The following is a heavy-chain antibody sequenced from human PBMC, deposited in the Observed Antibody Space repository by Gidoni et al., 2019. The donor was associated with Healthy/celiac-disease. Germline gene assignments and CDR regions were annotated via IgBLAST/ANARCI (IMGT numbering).Heavy chain of an antibody. Sequence: QVQLQQWGAGLLKPSETLSLTCAVSGGSFSGYYWSWIRQPPGKGLEWIGEINHSGSTNYNPSLKSRVTISVDTSKNQFSLKLSSVTAADTAVYYCAGTVVTEFDYWGQGTLVTVSS. CDR3: AGTVVTEFDY. J-gene: IGHJ4*02. CDR1: GGSFSGYY. D-gene: IGHD2-15*01. V-gene: IGHV4-34*01. CDR2: INHSGST.